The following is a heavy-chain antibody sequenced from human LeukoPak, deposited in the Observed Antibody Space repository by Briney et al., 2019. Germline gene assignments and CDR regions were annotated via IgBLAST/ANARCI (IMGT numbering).Heavy chain of an antibody. V-gene: IGHV4-59*01. CDR3: ARAPVVVTARYYFDY. D-gene: IGHD2-21*02. CDR1: GGSISSYY. CDR2: IYYSGST. Sequence: PSETLSLTCTVSGGSISSYYWSWIWQPPGKGLEWIGYIYYSGSTNYNPSPKSRVTISVDTSKNQFSLKLSSVTAADTAVYYCARAPVVVTARYYFDYWGQGTLVTVSS. J-gene: IGHJ4*02.